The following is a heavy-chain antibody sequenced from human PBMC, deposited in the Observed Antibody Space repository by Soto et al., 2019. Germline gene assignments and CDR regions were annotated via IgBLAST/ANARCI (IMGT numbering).Heavy chain of an antibody. CDR1: GDSVNSGRFH. CDR3: ARDSFGVVISHYYYYYGMDV. Sequence: SETLSLTCTVSGDSVNSGRFHWTWIRQPPGKALEWIGDVYYSGSTNYNPSLQSRVTISLDKSKNQFSLKLTSVTAADTAVYYCARDSFGVVISHYYYYYGMDVWGQGTTVTVSS. D-gene: IGHD3-3*01. CDR2: VYYSGST. J-gene: IGHJ6*02. V-gene: IGHV4-61*01.